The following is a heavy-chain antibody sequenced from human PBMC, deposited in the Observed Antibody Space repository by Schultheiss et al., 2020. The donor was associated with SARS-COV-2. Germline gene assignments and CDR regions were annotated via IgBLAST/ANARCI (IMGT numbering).Heavy chain of an antibody. V-gene: IGHV4-30-4*01. CDR3: AYGMDV. J-gene: IGHJ6*02. Sequence: SETLSLTCSVSGDSITSGDYYWTWIRQPPGKGLEWIGYTYHTGSTHYNPSFKSRVSVSVDTSKNQISLSLTSVTAADTAVYYCAYGMDVWGQGTTVTVSS. CDR1: GDSITSGDYY. CDR2: TYHTGST.